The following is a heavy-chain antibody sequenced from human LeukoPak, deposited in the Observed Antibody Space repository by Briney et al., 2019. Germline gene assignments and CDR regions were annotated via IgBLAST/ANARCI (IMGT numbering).Heavy chain of an antibody. CDR3: ARDVAMVSSRMGY. J-gene: IGHJ4*02. D-gene: IGHD5-18*01. Sequence: SETLSLTCAVSGGSFSGYYWSWIRQAPGKGLEWIGEINHSGSTNYNPSLKSRVTISVDTSKNQFSLKLSPVTAADTAVYYCARDVAMVSSRMGYWGQGTLVTVSS. CDR1: GGSFSGYY. V-gene: IGHV4-34*01. CDR2: INHSGST.